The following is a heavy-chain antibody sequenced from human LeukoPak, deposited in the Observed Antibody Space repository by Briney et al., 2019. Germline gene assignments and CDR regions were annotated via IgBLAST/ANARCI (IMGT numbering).Heavy chain of an antibody. D-gene: IGHD3-3*02. Sequence: SVKVSCKASGGTFNSYAISWVRQAPGQGLEWMGGIIPIFGTANYAQKFQGRVTITADKPTTTTYMELSSLRSEDTAVYYCARDLASPPYNWFDPWGQGTLVTVSS. CDR2: IIPIFGTA. J-gene: IGHJ5*02. V-gene: IGHV1-69*06. CDR1: GGTFNSYA. CDR3: ARDLASPPYNWFDP.